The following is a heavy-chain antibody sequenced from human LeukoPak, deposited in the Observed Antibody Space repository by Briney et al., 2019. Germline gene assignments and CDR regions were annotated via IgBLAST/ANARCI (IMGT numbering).Heavy chain of an antibody. V-gene: IGHV3-74*01. Sequence: GGSLRLSCAASGITFSSYWMHWVRQAPGKGLVWVARINSDGSNTNYADSVKGRCTVSRDNAKNTLYLQMNSLRVEDTAVYYCARESYSGTYYLGYWGQGTLVTVSS. CDR3: ARESYSGTYYLGY. CDR1: GITFSSYW. CDR2: INSDGSNT. J-gene: IGHJ4*02. D-gene: IGHD1-26*01.